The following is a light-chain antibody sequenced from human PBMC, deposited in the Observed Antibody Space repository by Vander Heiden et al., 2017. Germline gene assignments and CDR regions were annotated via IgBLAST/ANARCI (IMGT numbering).Light chain of an antibody. CDR3: QQYDTYPWT. V-gene: IGKV1-5*03. CDR1: QSSSSW. CDR2: KAS. J-gene: IGKJ1*01. Sequence: DIQMTQSPSTLSASVGDRVTITCRASQSSSSWLAWYQQKPGKAPKLLIYKASSLGSGVPSRFSGSGSGTEFTLTISSLQPDDFATYYCQQYDTYPWTFGQGTKLEIK.